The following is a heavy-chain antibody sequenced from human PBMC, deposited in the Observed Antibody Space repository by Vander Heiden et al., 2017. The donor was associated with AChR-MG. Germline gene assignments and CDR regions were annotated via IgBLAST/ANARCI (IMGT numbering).Heavy chain of an antibody. Sequence: QLQLVQAGAEVKKPGASVKVSCKASRSTFTGYYMYCVRQAPGQGLEWVGWINPNSGVTDYAQKFQGRVTMTRDTSSSTAYMELSRLRSDDTAVYYCAREYIRNFDYWGQGTLLTVSS. CDR3: AREYIRNFDY. J-gene: IGHJ4*02. D-gene: IGHD1-1*01. V-gene: IGHV1-2*02. CDR2: INPNSGVT. CDR1: RSTFTGYY.